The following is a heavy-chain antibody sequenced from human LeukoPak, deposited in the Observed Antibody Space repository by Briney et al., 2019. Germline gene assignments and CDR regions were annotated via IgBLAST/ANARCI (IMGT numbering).Heavy chain of an antibody. CDR3: ARALSPYDYVWGSYRYHDAFDI. J-gene: IGHJ3*02. D-gene: IGHD3-16*02. V-gene: IGHV3-74*01. CDR2: INSDGSST. Sequence: GGSLRLSCAASGFTFSSYWMHWVRQAPGKGLVWVSRINSDGSSTSYADSVKGRFTISRDNAKNTLYLQMNSLRAEDTAVYYCARALSPYDYVWGSYRYHDAFDIWGQGTMVTVSS. CDR1: GFTFSSYW.